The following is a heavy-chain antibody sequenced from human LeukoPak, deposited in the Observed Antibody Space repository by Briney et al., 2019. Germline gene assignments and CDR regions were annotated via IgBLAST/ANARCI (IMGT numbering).Heavy chain of an antibody. Sequence: GASVKVSCKASGYTFTAYSMHWARQAPGQGLEWMGWINPNSGGTNYAQKFQGRVTMTRDTSISTAYMELSRLRSDDTAVYYCASGYFVSGTYLDYWGQGTLVTVSS. J-gene: IGHJ4*02. V-gene: IGHV1-2*02. D-gene: IGHD3-10*01. CDR3: ASGYFVSGTYLDY. CDR2: INPNSGGT. CDR1: GYTFTAYS.